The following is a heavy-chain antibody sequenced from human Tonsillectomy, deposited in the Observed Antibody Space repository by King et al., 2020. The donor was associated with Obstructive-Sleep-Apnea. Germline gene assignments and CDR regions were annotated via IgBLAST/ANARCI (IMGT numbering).Heavy chain of an antibody. CDR3: ARHGLVAATPYSYYGMDV. CDR1: GGTFSSYA. J-gene: IGHJ6*02. V-gene: IGHV1-69*01. Sequence: QLVQSGAEVKKPGSSVKVSCKASGGTFSSYAISWVRQAPGQGLEWMGGIIPIFGTANYAQKFQGRVTITADESTSTAYMELSSLRSEDTAVYYCARHGLVAATPYSYYGMDVWGQGTTVTVSS. CDR2: IIPIFGTA. D-gene: IGHD2-15*01.